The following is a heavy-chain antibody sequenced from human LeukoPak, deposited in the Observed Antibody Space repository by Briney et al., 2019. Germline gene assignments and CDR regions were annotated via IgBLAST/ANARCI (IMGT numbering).Heavy chain of an antibody. CDR2: ISAYNGNT. V-gene: IGHV1-18*01. D-gene: IGHD3-3*01. Sequence: ASVTVSCKASGGTFSSYAISWVRQAPGQGLEWMGWISAYNGNTNYAQKLQGRVTMTTDTSTSTAYMELRSLRSDDTAVYYCARAQWDDFWSGYWDYYYYGMDVWGQGTTVTVSS. CDR3: ARAQWDDFWSGYWDYYYYGMDV. CDR1: GGTFSSYA. J-gene: IGHJ6*02.